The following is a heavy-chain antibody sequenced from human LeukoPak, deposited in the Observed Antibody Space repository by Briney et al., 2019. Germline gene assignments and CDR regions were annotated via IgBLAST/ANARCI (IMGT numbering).Heavy chain of an antibody. V-gene: IGHV3-48*03. D-gene: IGHD1-26*01. Sequence: SGGSLRLSCAASGFTFRNYEMNWVRQAPGKGLEWVSYISSSGSTIYYADSVKGRFTISRDSAKKSVYLQMNSLRAKDTAVYYCARDPVGYYYAMDVWGQGTTVTVSS. J-gene: IGHJ6*02. CDR1: GFTFRNYE. CDR2: ISSSGSTI. CDR3: ARDPVGYYYAMDV.